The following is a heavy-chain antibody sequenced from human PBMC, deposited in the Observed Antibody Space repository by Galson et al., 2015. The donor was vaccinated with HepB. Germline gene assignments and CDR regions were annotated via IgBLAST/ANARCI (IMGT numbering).Heavy chain of an antibody. J-gene: IGHJ4*02. Sequence: SVKVSCKASGGTFSTYTISWVRQAPGQGLEWMGGITPIFGTANYAQKFQGRVTITADESTSTAYMELSSLRSDDTAVYYCAREGIAGPTNPVDYWGQGTQVTVSS. CDR2: ITPIFGTA. CDR3: AREGIAGPTNPVDY. CDR1: GGTFSTYT. V-gene: IGHV1-69*13. D-gene: IGHD6-13*01.